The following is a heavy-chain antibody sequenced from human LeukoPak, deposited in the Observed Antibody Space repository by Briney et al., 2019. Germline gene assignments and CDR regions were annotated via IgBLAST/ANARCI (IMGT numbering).Heavy chain of an antibody. CDR2: ISSSSSYI. CDR1: GFTFSSYS. Sequence: GGSLRLSCAASGFTFSSYSMNWVRQAPGKGLEWVSSISSSSSYIYYADSVKGRFTISRDNSKNTLYLQMNSLRAEDTAVYYCARDVSIAAAGNFDYWGQGTLVTVSS. D-gene: IGHD6-13*01. V-gene: IGHV3-21*01. J-gene: IGHJ4*02. CDR3: ARDVSIAAAGNFDY.